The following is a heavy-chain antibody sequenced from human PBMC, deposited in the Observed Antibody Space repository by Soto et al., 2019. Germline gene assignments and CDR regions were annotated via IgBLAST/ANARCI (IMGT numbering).Heavy chain of an antibody. V-gene: IGHV4-34*01. CDR2: INHSGST. CDR3: ARDQSQGYCSGGSCSYYYYYGMDV. Sequence: LSLTCAVYGGSFSGYYWSWIRQPPGKGLEWIGEINHSGSTNYNPSLKSRVTISVDTSKNQFSLKLSSVTAADTAVYYCARDQSQGYCSGGSCSYYYYYGMDVWGQGTTVTVSS. D-gene: IGHD2-15*01. CDR1: GGSFSGYY. J-gene: IGHJ6*02.